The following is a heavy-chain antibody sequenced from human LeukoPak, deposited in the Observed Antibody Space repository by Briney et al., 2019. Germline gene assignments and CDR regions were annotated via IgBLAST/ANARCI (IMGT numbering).Heavy chain of an antibody. CDR1: GFTFSSYS. V-gene: IGHV3-48*01. Sequence: PGGSLRLSCAASGFTFSSYSMNWVRQAPGKGLEWVSYISSSSSTIYYADSVKGRFTISRDNAKNSLYLQMNSLRAEDTAVYYCAREGVRGIYYYYGMDVWGQGTTVTVSS. D-gene: IGHD3-10*01. CDR3: AREGVRGIYYYYGMDV. CDR2: ISSSSSTI. J-gene: IGHJ6*02.